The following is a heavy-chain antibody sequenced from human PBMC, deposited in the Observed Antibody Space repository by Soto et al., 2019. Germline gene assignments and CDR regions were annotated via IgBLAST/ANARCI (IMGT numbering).Heavy chain of an antibody. Sequence: EVQLVESGGGLVQPGGSLRLSCVDSGFTFSSYWMSWVRQAPVKGLEWVGNIKQDGSEENYVDSVKGRFTISRDNAKNSMYLQMNSLRAEDPAVYYCARIAARGRGWDVWRQGTTVVVSS. CDR2: IKQDGSEE. CDR3: ARIAARGRGWDV. V-gene: IGHV3-7*01. D-gene: IGHD6-13*01. CDR1: GFTFSSYW. J-gene: IGHJ6*02.